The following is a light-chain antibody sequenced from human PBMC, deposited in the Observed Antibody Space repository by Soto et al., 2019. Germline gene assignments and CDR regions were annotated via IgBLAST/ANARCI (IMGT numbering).Light chain of an antibody. CDR1: QSVSSSY. Sequence: EFVLTQSPGTLSLSPGERATLSCRASQSVSSSYLAWYQQKPGQAPRLLIYGASSRATGIPDRFSGSGSGTDFTLTISRLEPEDFAVYYCQQYGSSPPNTFGQGTKPEIK. CDR2: GAS. CDR3: QQYGSSPPNT. J-gene: IGKJ2*01. V-gene: IGKV3-20*01.